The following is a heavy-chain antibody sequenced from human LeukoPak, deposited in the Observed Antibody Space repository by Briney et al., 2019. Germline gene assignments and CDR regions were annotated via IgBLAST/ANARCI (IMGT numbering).Heavy chain of an antibody. CDR1: GGSISSSSYY. D-gene: IGHD2-15*01. V-gene: IGHV4-39*01. CDR2: IYYSGST. Sequence: PSETLSLTCTVSGGSISSSSYYWGWIRQPPGKGLEWIGSIYYSGSTYYNPPLKSRVTISVDTSKNQFSLKLSSVTAADTAVYYCARHPFEQGYCSGGSCYRMWFDPWGQGTLVTVSS. CDR3: ARHPFEQGYCSGGSCYRMWFDP. J-gene: IGHJ5*02.